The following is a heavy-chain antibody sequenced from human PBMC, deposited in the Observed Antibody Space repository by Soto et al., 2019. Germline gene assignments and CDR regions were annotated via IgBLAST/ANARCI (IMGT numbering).Heavy chain of an antibody. CDR1: GYTFTGYY. Sequence: ASVKVSCKASGYTFTGYYIHWVRQAPGQGLEWMGWINPNSGGTNYAQKFQGWVTMTRDTSISTAYMELSRLRSDDTAVYYCARGYYYDSLYYFDYWGQGTLVTVSS. J-gene: IGHJ4*02. D-gene: IGHD3-22*01. V-gene: IGHV1-2*04. CDR3: ARGYYYDSLYYFDY. CDR2: INPNSGGT.